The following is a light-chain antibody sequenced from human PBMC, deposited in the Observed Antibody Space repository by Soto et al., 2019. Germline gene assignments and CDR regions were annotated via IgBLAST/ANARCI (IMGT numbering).Light chain of an antibody. J-gene: IGKJ1*01. CDR2: WAY. V-gene: IGKV4-1*01. CDR3: QQYCVRPWT. Sequence: DIVMTQSPDSLAVSLGERATINCESSQSVLYSSNNKNCLAWYQQKPGQPPKLLIYWAYIRESGVPDRFSGGGSGTDFTLTISGLQAEDVAVYYCQQYCVRPWTFGQVTKVDIK. CDR1: QSVLYSSNNKNC.